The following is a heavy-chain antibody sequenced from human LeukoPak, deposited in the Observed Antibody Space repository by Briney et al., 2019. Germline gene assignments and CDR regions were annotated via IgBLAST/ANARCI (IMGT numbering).Heavy chain of an antibody. CDR1: GYTFTSHY. CDR3: VRWTGTSFGYFDY. V-gene: IGHV1-46*01. D-gene: IGHD1-14*01. Sequence: ASVKVSCKASGYTFTSHYIHWVRQAPGQGLEWMGIINPNGGSTGYAQKFQGRVTLTRDTSTSTVYMELSSLRSEDTAVYYCVRWTGTSFGYFDYWGQGTLVTVSS. J-gene: IGHJ4*02. CDR2: INPNGGST.